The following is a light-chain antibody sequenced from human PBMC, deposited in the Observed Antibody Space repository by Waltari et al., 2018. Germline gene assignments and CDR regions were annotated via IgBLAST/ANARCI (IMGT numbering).Light chain of an antibody. CDR3: QQYNTYPYT. Sequence: DIQMTQAPSTLSASVGDRVTIPCRASQSVVVWLAWYQQRPGKAPKVIIYKASNLQSGVPSRFSGSGSGTDFTLTISSLQPDDFATYYCQQYNTYPYTFGQGTKLEIK. J-gene: IGKJ2*01. CDR2: KAS. V-gene: IGKV1-5*03. CDR1: QSVVVW.